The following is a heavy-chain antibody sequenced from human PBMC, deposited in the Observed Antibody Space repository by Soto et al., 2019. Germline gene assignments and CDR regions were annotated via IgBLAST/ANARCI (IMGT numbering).Heavy chain of an antibody. J-gene: IGHJ4*02. Sequence: QVQLVESGGGVVQPGRSLRLSSAASGFTFSSYAMHWVRQAPGKGLEWVAVISYDGSNKYYADSVKGRFTISRDNSKNTLYLQMNSLRAEDTAVYYCARAPEYSSYRGDYWGQGTLVTVSS. CDR1: GFTFSSYA. V-gene: IGHV3-30-3*01. CDR3: ARAPEYSSYRGDY. D-gene: IGHD6-6*01. CDR2: ISYDGSNK.